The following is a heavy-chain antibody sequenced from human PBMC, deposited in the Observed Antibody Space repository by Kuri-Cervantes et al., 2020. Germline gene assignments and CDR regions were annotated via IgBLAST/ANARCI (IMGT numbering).Heavy chain of an antibody. J-gene: IGHJ4*02. CDR2: IYHSGTT. V-gene: IGHV4-38-2*01. CDR3: AMYYIGGGGRGY. Sequence: SQTLSLTCGISGFSLSSGFHWGWIRQPPGKGLEWIATIYHSGTTYSNPSLKSRVTISVDTSKNQFSLKLTSVTAADTAVYYCAMYYIGGGGRGYWGQGSLVTVSS. CDR1: GFSLSSGFH. D-gene: IGHD3-10*01.